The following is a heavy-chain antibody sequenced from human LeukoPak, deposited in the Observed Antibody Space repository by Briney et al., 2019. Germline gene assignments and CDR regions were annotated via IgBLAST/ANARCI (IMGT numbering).Heavy chain of an antibody. Sequence: SETLSLTCTVSGGSISSYYWSWIRQPPGKGLEWIGYIYYSGSTNYNPSLKSRVTISVDTSKNQFSLKLSSVTAADTAVYYCARVIVVVPAAFYYFDYWGQGTLVTVSS. CDR2: IYYSGST. CDR1: GGSISSYY. CDR3: ARVIVVVPAAFYYFDY. J-gene: IGHJ4*02. D-gene: IGHD2-2*01. V-gene: IGHV4-59*01.